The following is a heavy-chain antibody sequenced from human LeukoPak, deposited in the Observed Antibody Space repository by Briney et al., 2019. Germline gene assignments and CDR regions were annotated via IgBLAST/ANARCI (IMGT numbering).Heavy chain of an antibody. J-gene: IGHJ4*02. Sequence: PSETLSLTCAVYGGSFSGYYWSWIRQPPGKGLEWIGEINHSGSTNYNPSLKSRVTISVDTSKNQFSLQLSSVTPEDTAVYYCARDSGSYHFDYWGQGTLVTVSS. CDR3: ARDSGSYHFDY. D-gene: IGHD1-26*01. CDR1: GGSFSGYY. CDR2: INHSGST. V-gene: IGHV4-34*01.